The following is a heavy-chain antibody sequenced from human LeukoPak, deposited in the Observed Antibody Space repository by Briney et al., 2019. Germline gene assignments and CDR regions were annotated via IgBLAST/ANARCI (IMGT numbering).Heavy chain of an antibody. CDR2: ISGSGGST. CDR3: AKGSPDYYGSGRPGWFDP. J-gene: IGHJ5*02. V-gene: IGHV3-23*01. CDR1: GFTFSSYA. Sequence: GGSLRLSCAASGFTFSSYAMSWVRQAPGKGLEWVSAISGSGGSTYYADSVKGRFTISRDNSKNTLYLQMNSLRAEDAAVYYCAKGSPDYYGSGRPGWFDPWGQGTLVTVSS. D-gene: IGHD3-10*01.